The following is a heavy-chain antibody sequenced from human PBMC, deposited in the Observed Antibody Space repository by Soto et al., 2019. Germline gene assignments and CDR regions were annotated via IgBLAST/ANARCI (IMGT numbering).Heavy chain of an antibody. CDR3: AKATSGGSTKYYYYYGMDV. V-gene: IGHV3-9*01. CDR2: ISWNSGSI. J-gene: IGHJ6*02. D-gene: IGHD2-8*02. Sequence: LRLSCAASGFTFDDYAMHWVRQAPGKGLEWVSGISWNSGSIGYADSVKGRFTMSRDNAKKSLYLQMNSLRGEDTALYYCAKATSGGSTKYYYYYGMDVWGQGTTVTVSS. CDR1: GFTFDDYA.